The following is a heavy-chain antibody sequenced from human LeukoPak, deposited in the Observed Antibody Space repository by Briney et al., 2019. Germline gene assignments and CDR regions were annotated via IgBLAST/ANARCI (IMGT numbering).Heavy chain of an antibody. CDR3: ATVKYEYGDPVGWFDP. CDR2: ILSTGTT. Sequence: GGSLRLSCAASGFPFSASAMTWVRQAPGKGLEWVSHILSTGTTYYADSVRGRFTISRDNSKNTLYLLMTSLRADDTAVYYCATVKYEYGDPVGWFDPWGQGTLVTVSS. V-gene: IGHV3-23*01. J-gene: IGHJ5*02. CDR1: GFPFSASA. D-gene: IGHD4-17*01.